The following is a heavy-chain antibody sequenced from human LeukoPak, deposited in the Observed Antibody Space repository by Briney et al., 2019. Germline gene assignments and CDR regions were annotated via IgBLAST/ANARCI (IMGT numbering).Heavy chain of an antibody. CDR2: VNGSGVIT. D-gene: IGHD3-16*01. V-gene: IGHV3-23*01. J-gene: IGHJ4*02. CDR3: AKDSSQGGDYFDY. Sequence: PGGSLRLSCAASGFTFSSYSMTWVRQAPGKGLEWVSAVNGSGVITYYSDSVKGRFTISRDNSKNTLYLQMNSLRAADTAIYYCAKDSSQGGDYFDYWGQGTLVTVSS. CDR1: GFTFSSYS.